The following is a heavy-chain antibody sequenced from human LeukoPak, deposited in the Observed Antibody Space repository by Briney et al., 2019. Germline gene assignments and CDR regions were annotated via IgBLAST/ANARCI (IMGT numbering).Heavy chain of an antibody. CDR2: IKQDGSEK. V-gene: IGHV3-7*01. Sequence: GGSLRLSCAASGFTFSSYWMSWVRQAPGKGLEWVANIKQDGSEKYYVDSVKGRFTISRDNAKNSLYLQMNSLRAEDTAVYYCARDGEYQLLLRLDSWGQGTLVTVSS. D-gene: IGHD2-2*01. J-gene: IGHJ4*02. CDR1: GFTFSSYW. CDR3: ARDGEYQLLLRLDS.